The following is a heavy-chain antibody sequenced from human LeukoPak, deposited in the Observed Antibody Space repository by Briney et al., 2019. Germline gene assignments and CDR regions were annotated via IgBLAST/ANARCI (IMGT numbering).Heavy chain of an antibody. J-gene: IGHJ4*02. D-gene: IGHD4-23*01. CDR2: ISYDGSKK. V-gene: IGHV3-30*18. CDR1: GLTLSAYG. Sequence: GGSLRLSCAASGLTLSAYGMHWVRQAPGKGLEWAALISYDGSKKNYADSVKGRFTISRDNSKNTLYVQMNSLRAEDTAVYYCAKGAVRSTVVSPEYYFDYWGQGTMVTVSS. CDR3: AKGAVRSTVVSPEYYFDY.